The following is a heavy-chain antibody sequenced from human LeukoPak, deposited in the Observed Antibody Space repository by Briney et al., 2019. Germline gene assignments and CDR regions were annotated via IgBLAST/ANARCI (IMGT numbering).Heavy chain of an antibody. CDR2: IVGGGGTT. J-gene: IGHJ4*02. CDR3: AKARLSTGWAYNDY. D-gene: IGHD6-19*01. Sequence: GSLKPSFASSGINFSGYTKWLGQHAPREGVGGAVAIVGGGGTTFYADSVKGRFTISRDNSKNTVYLQMNSLRAEDTAVYFCAKARLSTGWAYNDYWGQGTLVTVSS. V-gene: IGHV3-23*01. CDR1: GINFSGYT.